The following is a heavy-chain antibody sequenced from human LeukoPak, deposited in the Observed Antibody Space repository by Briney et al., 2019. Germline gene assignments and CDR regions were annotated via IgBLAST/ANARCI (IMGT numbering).Heavy chain of an antibody. V-gene: IGHV3-23*01. Sequence: PGGSLRLSCAASGFTFSSYGMSWVRQAPGKGLEWVSAISGSSGSTYYADSVKGRFTISRDNSKNTLYLQMNSLRAEDTAVYYCAKVRGDWNYLPYYFDYWGQGTLVTVSS. D-gene: IGHD1-7*01. J-gene: IGHJ4*02. CDR2: ISGSSGST. CDR3: AKVRGDWNYLPYYFDY. CDR1: GFTFSSYG.